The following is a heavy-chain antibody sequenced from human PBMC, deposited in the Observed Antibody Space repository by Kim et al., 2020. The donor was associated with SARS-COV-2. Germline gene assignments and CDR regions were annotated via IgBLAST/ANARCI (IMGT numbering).Heavy chain of an antibody. CDR3: ARGSDYHGLDV. Sequence: ASVKVSCKTSGYPFSGFYIHWVRQAPGRGLEWMGWISPNNGATKYVEASQGRVTMTRDTSINTAYMELSRLKSDDTAIYFCARGSDYHGLDVWGQGTTVTVSS. CDR1: GYPFSGFY. J-gene: IGHJ6*02. V-gene: IGHV1-2*02. CDR2: ISPNNGAT.